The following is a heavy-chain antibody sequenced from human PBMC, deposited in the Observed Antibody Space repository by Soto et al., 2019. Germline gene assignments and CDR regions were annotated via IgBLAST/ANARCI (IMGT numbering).Heavy chain of an antibody. D-gene: IGHD2-2*01. J-gene: IGHJ6*02. CDR2: ISSSSSYI. V-gene: IGHV3-21*01. CDR3: ARDLGYFCSSTSCSYGMGV. CDR1: GFTFSSYS. Sequence: GGSLRLSCAASGFTFSSYSMNWVRQAPGKGLEWVSSISSSSSYIYYADSVKGRFTISRDNAKNSLYLQMNSLRAEDTAVYYCARDLGYFCSSTSCSYGMGVRGQGTTVTVSS.